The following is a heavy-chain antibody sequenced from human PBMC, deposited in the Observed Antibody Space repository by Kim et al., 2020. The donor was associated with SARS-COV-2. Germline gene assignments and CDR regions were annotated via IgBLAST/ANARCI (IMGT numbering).Heavy chain of an antibody. CDR2: ISSSGSTI. CDR1: GFTFSDYY. CDR3: AGAYGSGSPSYYGMDV. J-gene: IGHJ6*02. V-gene: IGHV3-11*01. D-gene: IGHD3-10*01. Sequence: GGSLRLSCAASGFTFSDYYMSWIRQAPGKGLEWVSYISSSGSTIYYADSVKGRFTISRDNAKNSLYLQMNSLRAEDTAVYYCAGAYGSGSPSYYGMDVWGQGTTVTVSS.